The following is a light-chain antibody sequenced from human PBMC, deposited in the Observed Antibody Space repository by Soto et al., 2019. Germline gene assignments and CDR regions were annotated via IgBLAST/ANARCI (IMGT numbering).Light chain of an antibody. Sequence: QSALTKPRSVSGSPGQSVPISCTGTSSDIGDYHYVSWYQQHPGKAPQLMIYDVTKRPSGVPDRFSGSKSGSTASLTISGLQADDEDDYYRCSYAATNTCVYGTGTKLTVL. V-gene: IGLV2-11*01. CDR1: SSDIGDYHY. CDR3: CSYAATNTCV. CDR2: DVT. J-gene: IGLJ1*01.